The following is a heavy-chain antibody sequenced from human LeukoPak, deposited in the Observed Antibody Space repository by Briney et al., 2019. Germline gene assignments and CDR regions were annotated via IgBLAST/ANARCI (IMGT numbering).Heavy chain of an antibody. Sequence: PSDTLSLTCTVSGGSISRYYWSWIRQPPGKGLEWIGYIHYRGSTNYNPSLKSRVTISVDTSKNQFSLKLSSLTAADTAVYYCARSVLGYSYGLHIDYWGQGTLVTVSS. V-gene: IGHV4-59*07. CDR1: GGSISRYY. D-gene: IGHD5-18*01. J-gene: IGHJ4*02. CDR2: IHYRGST. CDR3: ARSVLGYSYGLHIDY.